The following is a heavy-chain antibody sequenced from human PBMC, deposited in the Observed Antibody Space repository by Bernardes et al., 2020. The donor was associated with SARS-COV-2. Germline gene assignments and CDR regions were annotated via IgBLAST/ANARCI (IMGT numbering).Heavy chain of an antibody. V-gene: IGHV4-34*01. CDR2: INPSGST. Sequence: SKTLYLTCAVYGGSFSDYYWTWIRQAPGKGLEWIGEINPSGSTNYNPSLKTRVSISVDTSKNQFSLRLSSVTAADTAVYYCARVEIYGNYRFDYWGQGTLVTVSS. D-gene: IGHD4-17*01. CDR1: GGSFSDYY. J-gene: IGHJ4*02. CDR3: ARVEIYGNYRFDY.